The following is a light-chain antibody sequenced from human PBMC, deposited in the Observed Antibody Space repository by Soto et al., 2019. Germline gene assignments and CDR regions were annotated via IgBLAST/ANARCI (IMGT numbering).Light chain of an antibody. CDR2: GAS. J-gene: IGKJ4*01. CDR3: LQYNSYPFT. CDR1: QGISNS. V-gene: IGKV1-17*03. Sequence: DIQMTQSPSAMSASLGDRVTITCRASQGISNSLAWFQQKPGKVPKRLIYGASTLQSGAPSRFSGCASGAAFTLTISSXQPEDFATYYCLQYNSYPFTFGGGTKVDTK.